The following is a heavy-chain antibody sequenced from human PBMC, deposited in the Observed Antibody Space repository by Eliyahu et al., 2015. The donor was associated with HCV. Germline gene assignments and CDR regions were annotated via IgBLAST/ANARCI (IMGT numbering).Heavy chain of an antibody. CDR2: INSDGSST. CDR1: GFXFSXYW. Sequence: EVQLVESGGGLVQPGGSLRLSCAASGFXFSXYWMHWVRQAPGKGLVWVSRINSDGSSTSYADSVKGRFTISRDNAKNTLYLQMNSLRAEDTAVYYCARDILDSSGYYYYYYGMDVWGQGTTVTVSS. V-gene: IGHV3-74*01. J-gene: IGHJ6*02. D-gene: IGHD3-22*01. CDR3: ARDILDSSGYYYYYYGMDV.